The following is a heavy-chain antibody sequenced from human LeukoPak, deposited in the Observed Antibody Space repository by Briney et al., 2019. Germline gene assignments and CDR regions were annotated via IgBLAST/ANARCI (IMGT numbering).Heavy chain of an antibody. CDR2: IWYDGSNK. CDR1: GFTFSSYG. CDR3: AREIKGYYDFWSGYPKYYFDY. V-gene: IGHV3-33*01. J-gene: IGHJ4*02. D-gene: IGHD3-3*01. Sequence: GGSLRLSCAASGFTFSSYGMHWVRQAPGKGLEWVAVIWYDGSNKYYADSVKGRFTIYRDNSKNTLYLQMNSLRAEDTAVYYCAREIKGYYDFWSGYPKYYFDYWGQGTLVTVSS.